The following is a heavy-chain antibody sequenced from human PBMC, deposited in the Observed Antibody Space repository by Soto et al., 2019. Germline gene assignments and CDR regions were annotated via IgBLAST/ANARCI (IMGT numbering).Heavy chain of an antibody. CDR2: IWYDGSNK. Sequence: PGGSLRLPCAVSGFTFSSHGMHWVRQAPGKGLEWGAVIWYDGSNKYYAASVKGRFTISRDNSKNTLYLQMNSLRAEDTAVYYCARDLSAYYYNSSGSIGYWGQGTLVTVSS. CDR3: ARDLSAYYYNSSGSIGY. J-gene: IGHJ4*02. D-gene: IGHD3-22*01. V-gene: IGHV3-33*01. CDR1: GFTFSSHG.